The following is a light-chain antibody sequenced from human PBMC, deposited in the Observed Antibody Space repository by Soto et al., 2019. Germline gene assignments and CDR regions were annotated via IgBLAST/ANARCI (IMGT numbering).Light chain of an antibody. V-gene: IGLV2-14*01. CDR2: DVS. Sequence: QSVLTQPASVSGSPGQSITISCQETSSDVGAYNYASWYQQYPGEAPKVIIYDVSHRPAGVSNRFSGSKSGNTASLTISGLQTQDEADYYCSSYTSATTYVFGTGTKVTVL. J-gene: IGLJ1*01. CDR3: SSYTSATTYV. CDR1: SSDVGAYNY.